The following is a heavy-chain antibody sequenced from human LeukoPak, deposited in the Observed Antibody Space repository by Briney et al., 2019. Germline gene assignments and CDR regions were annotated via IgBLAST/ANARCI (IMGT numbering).Heavy chain of an antibody. CDR1: GFTFTSSA. CDR3: AAVHLGTLGDY. V-gene: IGHV1-58*02. Sequence: SVKVSCKVSGFTFTSSAMQWVRQARGQRLEWKGWIVVGSGNTNYAQKFQERVTITRDMSTSTAYMELSSLRSEDTAVYYCAAVHLGTLGDYWGQGTLVTVSS. D-gene: IGHD7-27*01. J-gene: IGHJ4*02. CDR2: IVVGSGNT.